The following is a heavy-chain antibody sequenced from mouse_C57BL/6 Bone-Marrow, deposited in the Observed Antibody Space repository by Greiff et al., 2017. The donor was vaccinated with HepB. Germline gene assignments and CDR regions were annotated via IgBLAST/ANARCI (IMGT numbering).Heavy chain of an antibody. CDR3: ARQPIYYGNPHYAMDY. Sequence: VKLMESGPELVKPGASVKISCKASGYAFSSSWMNWVKQRPGKGLEWIGRIYPGDGDTNYNGKFKGKATLTADKSSSTAYMQLSSLTSEDSAVYFCARQPIYYGNPHYAMDYWGQGTSVTVSS. CDR2: IYPGDGDT. V-gene: IGHV1-82*01. J-gene: IGHJ4*01. CDR1: GYAFSSSW. D-gene: IGHD2-1*01.